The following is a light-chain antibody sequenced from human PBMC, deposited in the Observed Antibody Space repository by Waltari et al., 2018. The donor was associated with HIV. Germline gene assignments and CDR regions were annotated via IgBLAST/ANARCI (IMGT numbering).Light chain of an antibody. Sequence: SYELTQPPSVSVSPGQTARITCSGDALPKQFAYWYQQKAGQAPLMGIYKADKRPSGIPDRYSGSKAGTSATLGITGLQAGDEADYYCGTWDSGLTMTWVFGGGTKVTVL. V-gene: IGLV3-25*03. CDR1: ALPKQF. CDR2: KAD. J-gene: IGLJ3*02. CDR3: GTWDSGLTMTWV.